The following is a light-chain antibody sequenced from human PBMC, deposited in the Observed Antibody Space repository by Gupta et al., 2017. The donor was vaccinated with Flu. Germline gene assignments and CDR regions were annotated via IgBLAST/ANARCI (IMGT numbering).Light chain of an antibody. CDR3: KQYFPTPWT. J-gene: IGKJ1*01. V-gene: IGKV4-1*01. CDR2: WAS. CDR1: QSVLYSSTNKNF. Sequence: DFFMTQSPHSLAVSLGERATINCKSSQSVLYSSTNKNFLAWYQQTPGQPPKRLFYWASTRQSGVPDRFSGSGSGTDFTLTISSVQAEDVGVHYCKQYFPTPWTFGQGTKVEIK.